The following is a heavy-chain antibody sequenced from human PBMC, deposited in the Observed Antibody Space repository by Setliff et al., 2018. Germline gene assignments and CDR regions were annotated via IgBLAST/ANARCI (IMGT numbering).Heavy chain of an antibody. CDR1: GGSIDSHY. Sequence: NPSETLSLTCSVSGGSIDSHYWSWIRQPPGKGLEWVGSIYYSGSINYNPSLKSRVTISVDTSKNQFSLKLSSVTAADTALYYCTVYNTGSSKDHYWGQGTPVTVSS. CDR3: TVYNTGSSKDHY. V-gene: IGHV4-59*03. J-gene: IGHJ4*02. CDR2: IYYSGSI. D-gene: IGHD2-8*02.